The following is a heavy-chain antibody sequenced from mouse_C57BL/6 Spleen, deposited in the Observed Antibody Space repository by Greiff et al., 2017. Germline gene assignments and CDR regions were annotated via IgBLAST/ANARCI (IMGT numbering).Heavy chain of an antibody. CDR2: ISSGSSTI. D-gene: IGHD2-4*01. CDR3: ARQGGYDYGDY. V-gene: IGHV5-17*01. J-gene: IGHJ2*01. CDR1: GFTFSDYG. Sequence: EVKLMESGGGLVKPGGSLKLSCAASGFTFSDYGMHWVRQAPEKGLEWVAYISSGSSTIYYADTVKGRFTISRDNAKNTLFLQMTSLRSEDTAMYYCARQGGYDYGDYWGQGTTLTVSS.